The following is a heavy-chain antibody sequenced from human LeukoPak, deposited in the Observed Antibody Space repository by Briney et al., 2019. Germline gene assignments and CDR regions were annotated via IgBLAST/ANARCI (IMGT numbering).Heavy chain of an antibody. J-gene: IGHJ4*02. CDR3: ATKKGHYFDS. CDR2: IRYDGTNE. V-gene: IGHV3-30*02. Sequence: GGSLRLSCAASGFTFSTYGIHWVRQAPGKGLEWVAFIRYDGTNEYYADSVKGRFTISRDNSKNTLYLQMNSLRAEDTAVYYCATKKGHYFDSWGQGTLVTVSS. CDR1: GFTFSTYG.